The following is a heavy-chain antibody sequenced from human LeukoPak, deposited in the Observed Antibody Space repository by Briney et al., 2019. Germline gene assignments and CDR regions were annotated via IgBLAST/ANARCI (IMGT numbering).Heavy chain of an antibody. CDR1: RVTFSSYD. V-gene: IGHV3-23*01. CDR2: ISGSGGNT. CDR3: AKGNGGNSGEYFYYGMDV. J-gene: IGHJ6*02. Sequence: GGSLRLSCPAYRVTFSSYDVSRVRQAPGQGPEWVSAISGSGGNTYYADSVKGRFTISRDNSKNTLYLQLTSLRAEDTAVYYCAKGNGGNSGEYFYYGMDVWGQGTTVTASS. D-gene: IGHD4-23*01.